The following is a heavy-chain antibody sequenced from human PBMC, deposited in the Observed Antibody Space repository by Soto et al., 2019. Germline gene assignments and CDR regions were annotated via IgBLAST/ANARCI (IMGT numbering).Heavy chain of an antibody. CDR1: GGSIKSDDYY. CDR3: ARAIRYCGSTSCSAWYYFDC. Sequence: QVQLQESGPGLVKPSQTLSLTCTVSGGSIKSDDYYWIWIRQHAGKGLARIAGIYHSVSTYYSPYLKGRVTISVDTSKNKCSLKLSSVIAADTAVYYCARAIRYCGSTSCSAWYYFDCCGQVTLVTVSS. CDR2: IYHSVST. J-gene: IGHJ4*02. D-gene: IGHD2-2*01. V-gene: IGHV4-31*03.